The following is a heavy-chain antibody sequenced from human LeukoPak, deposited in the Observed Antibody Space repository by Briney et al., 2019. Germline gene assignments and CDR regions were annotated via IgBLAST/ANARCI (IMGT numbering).Heavy chain of an antibody. CDR2: IRYDGSNK. J-gene: IGHJ4*02. Sequence: GGSLRLSCAASGFTFSTYGMHWVRQAPGKGLEWVAFIRYDGSNKYYADSVKGRFTISRDNSKNMLYLQMNSLRAEDTAVYYCAKDRGNIVVVPAAIPTMALDYWGQGTLVTVSS. V-gene: IGHV3-30*02. D-gene: IGHD2-2*01. CDR1: GFTFSTYG. CDR3: AKDRGNIVVVPAAIPTMALDY.